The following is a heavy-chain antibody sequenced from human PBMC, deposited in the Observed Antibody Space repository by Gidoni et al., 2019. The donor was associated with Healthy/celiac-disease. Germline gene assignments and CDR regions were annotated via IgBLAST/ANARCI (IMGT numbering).Heavy chain of an antibody. CDR2: IYYRGST. Sequence: QLQLQESGPGLVKPSETLSLTCTVSGGSISSSSYYWGWIRQPPGKGLEWIGSIYYRGSTYYNPSLKSRVTISVDTSKNQFSLKLSSVTAADTAVYYCARRAYCGGDCYSPDDAFDIWGQGTMVTVSS. V-gene: IGHV4-39*01. CDR3: ARRAYCGGDCYSPDDAFDI. D-gene: IGHD2-21*01. CDR1: GGSISSSSYY. J-gene: IGHJ3*02.